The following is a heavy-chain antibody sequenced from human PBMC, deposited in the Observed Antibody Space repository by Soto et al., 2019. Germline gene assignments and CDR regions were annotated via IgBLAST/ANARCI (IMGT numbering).Heavy chain of an antibody. J-gene: IGHJ4*02. CDR1: GFTVSSNY. D-gene: IGHD1-26*01. CDR3: ARGREGAYFDY. Sequence: GGSLRLSCAASGFTVSSNYMSWVRQAPGKGLEWVSVIYSGGSTYYADSVKGRFTISRDNSKNTLYLQMNSLRAEDTAVYYGARGREGAYFDYWGQGTLVTVSS. V-gene: IGHV3-53*01. CDR2: IYSGGST.